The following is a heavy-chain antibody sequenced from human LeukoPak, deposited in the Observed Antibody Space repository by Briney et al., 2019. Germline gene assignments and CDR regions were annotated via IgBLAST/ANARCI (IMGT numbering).Heavy chain of an antibody. CDR2: INPNSGGT. CDR3: ARPQVGATDAFDI. CDR1: GYTFTGYY. V-gene: IGHV1-2*02. Sequence: ASVKVSCKASGYTFTGYYMHWVRQAPGQGLEWMEWINPNSGGTNYAQKFQGRVTMTRDTSISTAYMELSRLRSDDTAVYYCARPQVGATDAFDIWGQGTMVTVSS. J-gene: IGHJ3*02. D-gene: IGHD1-26*01.